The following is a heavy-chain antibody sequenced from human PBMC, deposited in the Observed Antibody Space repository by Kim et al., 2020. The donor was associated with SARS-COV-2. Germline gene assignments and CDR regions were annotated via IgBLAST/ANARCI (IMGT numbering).Heavy chain of an antibody. Sequence: SVKVSCKASGGTFSSYAISWVRQAPGQGLEWMGRIIPILGIANYAQKFQGRVTITADKSTSTAYMELSSLRSEDTAVYYCSYCSSTSCYWFDPWGQGTLVTVSS. V-gene: IGHV1-69*04. CDR1: GGTFSSYA. D-gene: IGHD2-2*01. CDR3: SYCSSTSCYWFDP. J-gene: IGHJ5*02. CDR2: IIPILGIA.